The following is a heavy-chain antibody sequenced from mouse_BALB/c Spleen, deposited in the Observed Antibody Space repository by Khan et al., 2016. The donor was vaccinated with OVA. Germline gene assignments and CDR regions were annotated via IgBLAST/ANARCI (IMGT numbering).Heavy chain of an antibody. V-gene: IGHV1-4*01. Sequence: VQLQQSRAELARPGASVRMSCKASGYTFTSYTIHWVRQRPGQAPEWIGHINPSNDYTNYNQNFKDKATLIVDKSSTTAYMQLSSLTSEDSAVXFCVREGAYNRADGWFAYWGQGTLVTVAA. CDR1: GYTFTSYT. CDR2: INPSNDYT. CDR3: VREGAYNRADGWFAY. D-gene: IGHD2-14*01. J-gene: IGHJ3*01.